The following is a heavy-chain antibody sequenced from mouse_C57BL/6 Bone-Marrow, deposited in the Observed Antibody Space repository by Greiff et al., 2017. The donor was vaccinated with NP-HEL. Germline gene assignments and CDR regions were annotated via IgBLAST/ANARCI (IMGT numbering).Heavy chain of an antibody. Sequence: EVMLVESGPELVKPGASVKISCKASGYSFTGYFMNWVKQSHGKSLEWIGRINPYNGDTFYNQKFKGKATLTVDKSSSTAHMELLSLTSEDFAVYYCASPYYGSSYDYAMDYWGQGTSVTVSS. V-gene: IGHV1-37*01. CDR3: ASPYYGSSYDYAMDY. J-gene: IGHJ4*01. D-gene: IGHD1-1*01. CDR1: GYSFTGYF. CDR2: INPYNGDT.